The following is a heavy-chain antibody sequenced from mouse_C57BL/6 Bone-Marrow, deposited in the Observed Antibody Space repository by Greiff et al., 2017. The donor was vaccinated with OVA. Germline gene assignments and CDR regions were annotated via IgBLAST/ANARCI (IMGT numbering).Heavy chain of an antibody. CDR3: ARESKNWYFDV. Sequence: VQLVESGAELARPGASVKLSCKASGYTFTSYGISLVKQRTGQGLEWIGEIYPRSGNTYYNEKFKGKATLTADKSSSTAYMELRSLTSEDSAVYFCARESKNWYFDVWGTGTTVTVSS. CDR1: GYTFTSYG. V-gene: IGHV1-81*01. J-gene: IGHJ1*03. D-gene: IGHD2-5*01. CDR2: IYPRSGNT.